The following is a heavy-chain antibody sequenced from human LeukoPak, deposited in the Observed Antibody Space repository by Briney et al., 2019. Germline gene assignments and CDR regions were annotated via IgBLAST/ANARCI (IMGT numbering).Heavy chain of an antibody. Sequence: GGSLRLSCAASGFTFSSYAMSWVRQAPGKGLEWVAVISYDGSNKYYADSVKGRFTISRDNSKNTLYLQMNSLRAEDTAVYYCARSSAARRYFDYWGQGTLVTVS. CDR2: ISYDGSNK. CDR1: GFTFSSYA. V-gene: IGHV3-30*01. CDR3: ARSSAARRYFDY. J-gene: IGHJ4*02. D-gene: IGHD6-6*01.